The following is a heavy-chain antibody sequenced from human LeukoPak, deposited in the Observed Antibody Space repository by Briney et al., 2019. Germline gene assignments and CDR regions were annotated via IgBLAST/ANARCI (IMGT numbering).Heavy chain of an antibody. V-gene: IGHV4-4*07. CDR3: ARREWYCSSTSCYMPFDY. Sequence: SETLSLTCTVSGGSISTYYWSWIRKPAGKGLEWIGRIYTSGTTYYNPSLKSRVTISVDTSKNQFSLKLSSVTAADTAVYYCARREWYCSSTSCYMPFDYWGQGTLVTVSS. J-gene: IGHJ4*02. CDR1: GGSISTYY. CDR2: IYTSGTT. D-gene: IGHD2-2*02.